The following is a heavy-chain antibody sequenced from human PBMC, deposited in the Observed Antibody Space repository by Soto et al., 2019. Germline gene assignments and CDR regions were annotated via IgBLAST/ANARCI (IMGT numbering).Heavy chain of an antibody. CDR2: IYYSGST. Sequence: SETLSLTCTVSGGSISSYYWSWIRQPPGKGLEWIGYIYYSGSTNYNPSLKSRVTISVDTSKNQFSLKLSSVTAADTAVYYCARAKLIAAIYYFDYWGQGTLVTVSS. D-gene: IGHD6-13*01. CDR3: ARAKLIAAIYYFDY. J-gene: IGHJ4*02. V-gene: IGHV4-59*01. CDR1: GGSISSYY.